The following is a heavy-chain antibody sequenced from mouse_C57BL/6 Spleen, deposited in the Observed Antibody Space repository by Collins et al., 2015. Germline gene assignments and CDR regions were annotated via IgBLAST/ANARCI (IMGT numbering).Heavy chain of an antibody. V-gene: IGHV1-74*01. CDR1: GYTFTSYW. CDR2: IHPSDSDT. CDR3: ATHYYGSSSFAY. Sequence: QAQLQQPGAELVKPGASVKVSCKASGYTFTSYWMHWVKQRPGQGLEWIGRIHPSDSDTNYNQKFKGKATLTVDKSSSTAYMQLSSLTSEDSAVYYCATHYYGSSSFAYWGQGTLVTVSA. D-gene: IGHD1-1*01. J-gene: IGHJ3*01.